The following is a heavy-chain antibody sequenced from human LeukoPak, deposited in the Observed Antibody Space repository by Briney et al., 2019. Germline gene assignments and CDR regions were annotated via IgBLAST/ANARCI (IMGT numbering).Heavy chain of an antibody. CDR3: AQGGTGSTDWFDP. CDR2: IYSGGST. CDR1: GFTVSSNY. Sequence: GGSLRLSCAASGFTVSSNYMSWVRQAPGKGLEWVSVIYSGGSTYYADSVKGRFTISRDNSKNTLYLQMNSLRAEDTAVYYCAQGGTGSTDWFDPWGRGTLVTVSS. V-gene: IGHV3-53*01. D-gene: IGHD1-7*01. J-gene: IGHJ5*02.